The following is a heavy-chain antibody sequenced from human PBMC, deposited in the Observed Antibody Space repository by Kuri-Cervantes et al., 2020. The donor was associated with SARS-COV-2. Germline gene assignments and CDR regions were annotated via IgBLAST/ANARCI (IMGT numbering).Heavy chain of an antibody. CDR1: GYTFTSYD. Sequence: SVKVSCKASGYTFTSYDINWVRQATGQGLEWMGRIIPIFGTANYAQKFQGRVTITADKSTSTAYMELSSLRSEDTAVYYCARPYCSSSSCYDGTFNSWGQGTLVTVSS. D-gene: IGHD2-2*01. J-gene: IGHJ4*02. CDR3: ARPYCSSSSCYDGTFNS. CDR2: IIPIFGTA. V-gene: IGHV1-69*06.